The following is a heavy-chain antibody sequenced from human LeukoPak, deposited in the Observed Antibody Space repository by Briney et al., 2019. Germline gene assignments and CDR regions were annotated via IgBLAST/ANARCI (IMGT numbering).Heavy chain of an antibody. CDR2: INPNSGDT. D-gene: IGHD4-11*01. V-gene: IGHV1-2*06. CDR3: VPSSTDPYFDY. CDR1: GYTFISYG. Sequence: ASVKVSCKASGYTFISYGISWVRQAPGQGLEWMGRINPNSGDTNYAQKFQGRVTMTRDTSISTAYLELSRLRGDDTAVYYCVPSSTDPYFDYWGQGTLVTVSS. J-gene: IGHJ4*02.